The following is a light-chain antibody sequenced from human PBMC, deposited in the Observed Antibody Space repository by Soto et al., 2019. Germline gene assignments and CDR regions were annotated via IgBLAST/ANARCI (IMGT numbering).Light chain of an antibody. CDR2: GSS. CDR1: QRISSSY. V-gene: IGKV3-20*01. J-gene: IGKJ2*01. CDR3: QQYDSTPPYT. Sequence: DIVLTQSPGTLSLSPGERATLSCRVSQRISSSYLAWYQQKPGQAPRLLIYGSSFRATGIPDRFSGSGSGTDFTLTISRLEPEDFAVYYCQQYDSTPPYTFGQRTKLEI.